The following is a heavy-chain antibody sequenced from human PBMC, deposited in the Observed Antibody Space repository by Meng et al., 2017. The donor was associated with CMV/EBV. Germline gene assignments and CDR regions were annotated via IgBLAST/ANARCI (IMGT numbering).Heavy chain of an antibody. CDR2: INHSGST. CDR3: ASGRSHQARFDY. J-gene: IGHJ4*02. V-gene: IGHV4-34*01. Sequence: SETLSSTCAVYGGSFSGYYWSWIRQPPGKGLEWSGEINHSGSTNYNPSLKSRVTISVDTSKNQFSLKLSSVTAADTAVYCCASGRSHQARFDYWGQGTLVTVSS. CDR1: GGSFSGYY. D-gene: IGHD2-2*01.